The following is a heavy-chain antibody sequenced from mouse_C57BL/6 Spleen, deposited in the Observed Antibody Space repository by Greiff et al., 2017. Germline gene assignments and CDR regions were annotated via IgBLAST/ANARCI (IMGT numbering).Heavy chain of an antibody. CDR2: ISSGSSTI. CDR1: GFTFSDYG. J-gene: IGHJ3*01. CDR3: ASSIYDYDEAWFAY. Sequence: DVHLVESGGGLVKPGGSLKLSCAASGFTFSDYGMHWVRQAPEKGLEWVAYISSGSSTIYYADTVKGRFTISRDNAKNTLFLQMTSLRSEDTAMYYCASSIYDYDEAWFAYWGQGTLVTVSA. V-gene: IGHV5-17*01. D-gene: IGHD2-4*01.